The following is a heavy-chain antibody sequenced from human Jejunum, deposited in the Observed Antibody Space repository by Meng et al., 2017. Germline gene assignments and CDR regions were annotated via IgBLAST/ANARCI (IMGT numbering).Heavy chain of an antibody. V-gene: IGHV4-34*01. CDR2: INDSGST. CDR3: VDSKWSANY. Sequence: QVQLQQWGAGLLKPSETLSFTWAGDGGSVWCQYRTCTRQPPGKGLEWIGEINDSGSTHYNPALGSRVTISVDTSKSQFSLKLISVTAADTGVYYCVDSKWSANYWGQGTLVTVSS. J-gene: IGHJ4*02. CDR1: GGSVWCQY. D-gene: IGHD3-3*01.